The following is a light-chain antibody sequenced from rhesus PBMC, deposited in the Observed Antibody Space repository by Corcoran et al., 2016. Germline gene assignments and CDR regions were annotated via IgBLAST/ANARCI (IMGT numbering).Light chain of an antibody. CDR3: QQGNSNPT. CDR2: YAN. V-gene: IGKV1-32*02. CDR1: QGISSY. J-gene: IGKJ1*01. Sequence: DIQMSQSPSSLSASVGDRVTITCRASQGISSYLNWYQQKPGKAPKPLIYYANSWASGVPSRFSGSGSGTEFTLPISSLQPEDFATYFCQQGNSNPTFGQGTKVEIK.